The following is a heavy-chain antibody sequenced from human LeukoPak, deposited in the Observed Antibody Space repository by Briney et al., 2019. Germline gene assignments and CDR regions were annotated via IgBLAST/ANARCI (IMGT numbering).Heavy chain of an antibody. CDR3: ARSGGDDDAFDI. V-gene: IGHV3-13*01. D-gene: IGHD3-10*01. Sequence: GGSLRLSCAASGSTFSSYDMHWVRQATGKGLEWVSAIGTAGDTYYPGSVKGRFTISRENAKNSLYLQMNSLRAGDTAVYYCARSGGDDDAFDIWGQGTMVTVSS. J-gene: IGHJ3*02. CDR1: GSTFSSYD. CDR2: IGTAGDT.